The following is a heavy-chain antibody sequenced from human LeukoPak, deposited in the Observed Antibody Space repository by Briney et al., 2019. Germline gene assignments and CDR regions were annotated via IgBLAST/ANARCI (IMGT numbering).Heavy chain of an antibody. CDR3: AKDAVNCSGTSCSYGMDV. V-gene: IGHV3-30*18. D-gene: IGHD2-2*01. CDR2: ISYDGNDK. CDR1: GFTFSNYA. J-gene: IGHJ6*02. Sequence: PGGSLRLSCAASGFTFSNYAIPWVRQAPGKGLEWVAFISYDGNDKYYAESVKGQFTTSRDNSDNTLYLQMHSLRPEDTAVYSCAKDAVNCSGTSCSYGMDVWGQGTTVTVSS.